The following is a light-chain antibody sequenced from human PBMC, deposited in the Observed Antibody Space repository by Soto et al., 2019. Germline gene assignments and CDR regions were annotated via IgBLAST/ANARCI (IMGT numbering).Light chain of an antibody. CDR3: SSYAGTNNYVV. Sequence: QSALTQPPSVSGSPGQSVTISCTGTSSDVGGHNYVSWYQQHPGKAPKLMIYEVIKRPSGVPDRFSGSKSGNTASLTVSGLQAEDEADYFCSSYAGTNNYVVFGGGTKLTVL. CDR1: SSDVGGHNY. J-gene: IGLJ2*01. V-gene: IGLV2-8*01. CDR2: EVI.